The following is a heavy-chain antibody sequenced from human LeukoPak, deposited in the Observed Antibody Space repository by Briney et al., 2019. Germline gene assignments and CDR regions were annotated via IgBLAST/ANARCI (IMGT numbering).Heavy chain of an antibody. J-gene: IGHJ6*03. D-gene: IGHD5-12*01. CDR3: ARDHAGRSGYSPGTYYYYYYYMDV. CDR2: INPNSGGT. CDR1: GYTFTGYY. V-gene: IGHV1-2*02. Sequence: ASVKVSCKASGYTFTGYYMHWVRQAPGQGLEWMGWINPNSGGTNYAQKFQGRVTMTRDTSISTAYMELSRLRSDDTAVYYCARDHAGRSGYSPGTYYYYYYYMDVWGKGTTVTVSS.